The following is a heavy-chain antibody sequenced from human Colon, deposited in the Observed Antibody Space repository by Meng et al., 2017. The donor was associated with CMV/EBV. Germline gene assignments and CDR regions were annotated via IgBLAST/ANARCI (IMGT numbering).Heavy chain of an antibody. CDR3: ASSVTGRY. CDR1: GFIFSSYW. J-gene: IGHJ4*02. V-gene: IGHV3-66*02. CDR2: IYSGGST. D-gene: IGHD3-10*01. Sequence: GGSLRLSCEASGFIFSSYWMSWVRQAPGKGLEWVSVIYSGGSTYYADSVKGRFTISRDNSKNTLYLQMNSLRAEDTAVYYCASSVTGRYWGQGTLVTVSS.